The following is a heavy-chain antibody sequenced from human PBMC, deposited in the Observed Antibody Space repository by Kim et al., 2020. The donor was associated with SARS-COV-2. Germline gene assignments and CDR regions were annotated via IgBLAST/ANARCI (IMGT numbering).Heavy chain of an antibody. J-gene: IGHJ5*02. Sequence: GGSLRLSCAASGFSVTYNYMTWVRQAPGRGLEWISILYNDGSPYYADSVKGRFTIATDSSKNTLYLHMNSLRGEDTAVYYCARDGRDGNNLGRFDPWGQGTLVTVSS. CDR1: GFSVTYNY. CDR2: LYNDGSP. D-gene: IGHD2-15*01. CDR3: ARDGRDGNNLGRFDP. V-gene: IGHV3-53*01.